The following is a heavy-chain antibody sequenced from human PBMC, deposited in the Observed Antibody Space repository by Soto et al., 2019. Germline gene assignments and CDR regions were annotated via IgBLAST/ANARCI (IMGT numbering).Heavy chain of an antibody. CDR3: AGQPGHYRRVGDY. CDR2: IYYSGST. Sequence: QVQLQESGPGLVKPSQTLSLTCTVSGGSISSGGYYWSWIRQHPGKGLEWIGYIYYSGSTYYNPSLKSRVXXSXDXXKNQFSLKLSSVTAADTAVYYCAGQPGHYRRVGDYWGQGTLVTVSS. D-gene: IGHD4-4*01. CDR1: GGSISSGGYY. V-gene: IGHV4-31*03. J-gene: IGHJ4*02.